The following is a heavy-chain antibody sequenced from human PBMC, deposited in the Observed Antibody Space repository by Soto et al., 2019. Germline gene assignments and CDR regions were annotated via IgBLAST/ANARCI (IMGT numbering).Heavy chain of an antibody. J-gene: IGHJ5*02. Sequence: GASVKVSCKASGYTFFTYDISWVRQAPGQGLEWMGWISTYSGDTKYAQKFQGRVTMTTDTSTTTAYLELRSLRSDDTAVYYCARHPGPPTLENWFEPWGQGTLFTVS. CDR2: ISTYSGDT. V-gene: IGHV1-18*01. CDR1: GYTFFTYD. CDR3: ARHPGPPTLENWFEP.